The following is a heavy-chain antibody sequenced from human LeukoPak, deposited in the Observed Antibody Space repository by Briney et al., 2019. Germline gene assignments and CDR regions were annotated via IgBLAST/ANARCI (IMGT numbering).Heavy chain of an antibody. J-gene: IGHJ3*02. CDR2: IDYSGST. V-gene: IGHV4-59*01. Sequence: PAETQSFTCTASGASTTSSTWSGRQLPPGRGLWWSWFIDYSGSTNYKPSLKGRVTITVDTSKNQFYLNLSCVTAEDTAVYYCARYPRGQGYNFKNTDAFDIWGQGTMVTVSS. CDR3: ARYPRGQGYNFKNTDAFDI. CDR1: GASTTSST. D-gene: IGHD5-24*01.